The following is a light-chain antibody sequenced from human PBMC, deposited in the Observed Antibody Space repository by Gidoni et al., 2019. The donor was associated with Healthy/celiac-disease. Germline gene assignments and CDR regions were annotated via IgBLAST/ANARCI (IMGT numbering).Light chain of an antibody. V-gene: IGLV3-1*01. CDR3: QAWDSSTAVV. CDR2: QDS. Sequence: SYELTQPPSVSVSPGQTASITCSGDKLGDKYACWYQQKPGQSPVQVIYQDSKRPSGIPERFSGSNSENTDTLTISGTQAMDEGDYYCQAWDSSTAVVFGGGTKLTVL. J-gene: IGLJ2*01. CDR1: KLGDKY.